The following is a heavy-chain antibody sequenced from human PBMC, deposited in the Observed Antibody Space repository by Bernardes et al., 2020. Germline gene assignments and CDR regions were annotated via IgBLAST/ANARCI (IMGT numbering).Heavy chain of an antibody. J-gene: IGHJ3*02. V-gene: IGHV3-21*01. CDR2: ISSSSSYI. CDR3: ARDAMVPGSEGAFDI. CDR1: GFTFSSYS. Sequence: GGSLRLSCAASGFTFSSYSMNWVRQAPGKGLEWVSSISSSSSYIYYADSVKGRFTISRDNAKNSLYLQMNSLRAEDTAVYYCARDAMVPGSEGAFDIWGQGTMVTVSS. D-gene: IGHD5-18*01.